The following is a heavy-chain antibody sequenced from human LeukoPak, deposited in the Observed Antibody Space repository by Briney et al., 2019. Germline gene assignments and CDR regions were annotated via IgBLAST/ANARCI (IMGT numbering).Heavy chain of an antibody. Sequence: GASVKVSCKVSGYTLTELSMHWVRQAPGQGLEWMGRIIPILGIANYAQKFQGRVTITADKSTSTAYMELSSLRSEDTAVYYCARARITMVRGVISKEMDYWGQGTLVTVSS. D-gene: IGHD3-10*01. V-gene: IGHV1-69*04. CDR1: GYTLTELS. J-gene: IGHJ4*02. CDR3: ARARITMVRGVISKEMDY. CDR2: IIPILGIA.